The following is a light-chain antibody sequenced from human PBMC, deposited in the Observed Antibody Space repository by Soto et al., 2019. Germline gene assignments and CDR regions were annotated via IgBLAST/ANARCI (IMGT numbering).Light chain of an antibody. J-gene: IGLJ3*02. CDR2: EGS. CDR3: CSYAGSWV. V-gene: IGLV2-23*01. CDR1: SSDVGTYNL. Sequence: QSALTQPASVSGSPGQSITISCTGTSSDVGTYNLVSWYQQHPGKAPKLMIYEGSKRPSGVSNRFSGSKSGNTASLTISGLQAEDEADYFCCSYAGSWVXGGGXKLTVL.